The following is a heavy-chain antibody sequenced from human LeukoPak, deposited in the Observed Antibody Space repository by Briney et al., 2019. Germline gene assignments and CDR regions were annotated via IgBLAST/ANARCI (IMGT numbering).Heavy chain of an antibody. CDR1: GFTFSSYA. J-gene: IGHJ4*02. CDR3: AKGVRGVIAYYFDY. Sequence: PGRSLRLSCAASGFTFSSYAMHWVRQAPGKGLEWVAVISSDGGDKYYADSGKGRFTISRDNSKNQLYLQMNSLRAEDTAVYYCAKGVRGVIAYYFDYWGQGALVTVSS. CDR2: ISSDGGDK. D-gene: IGHD3-10*01. V-gene: IGHV3-30*04.